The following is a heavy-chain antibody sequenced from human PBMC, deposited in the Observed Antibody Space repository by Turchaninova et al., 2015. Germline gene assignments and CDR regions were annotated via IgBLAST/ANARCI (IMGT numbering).Heavy chain of an antibody. D-gene: IGHD2/OR15-2a*01. CDR3: VISFRERLDY. Sequence: EVQLVESGGGLVKPGEYLRRSCAASGFTFRNYWLGWVRQAPGKGLEWVARMKQDGSEKDTVGSMKGRFTISRDNAKNSLFLQMNSLRAEDTAVYYCVISFRERLDYWGQGTLVTVSS. J-gene: IGHJ4*02. CDR2: MKQDGSEK. V-gene: IGHV3-7*01. CDR1: GFTFRNYW.